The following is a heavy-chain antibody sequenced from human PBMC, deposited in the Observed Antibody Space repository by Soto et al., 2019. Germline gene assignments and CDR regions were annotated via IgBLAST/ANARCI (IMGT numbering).Heavy chain of an antibody. CDR2: IKRDGTVT. D-gene: IGHD2-21*01. CDR1: GFTFSAFW. Sequence: EVQLVESGGGLVQPGESLRLSCAASGFTFSAFWMTWLRQAPGKGLEWVANIKRDGTVTHYGDSVEGRCTLSRDNAQNSWFLQLKSLRPEDTAMYYCSSALSPPGEFFYDAFDVWGQGTFVTVSS. V-gene: IGHV3-7*05. CDR3: SSALSPPGEFFYDAFDV. J-gene: IGHJ3*01.